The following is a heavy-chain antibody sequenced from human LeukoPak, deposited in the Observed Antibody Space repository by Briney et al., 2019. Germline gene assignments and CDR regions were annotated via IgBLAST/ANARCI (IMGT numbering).Heavy chain of an antibody. Sequence: PSETLSLTCTVSGVSISSLYWSWIRQPPGRGLEWIGYIYDSGSTNYNPSLKSRVTISVDTSKNQFSLKLSSVTAADTAVYYCARHLGHNIAAAGNFDYWGQGTLVTVSS. CDR2: IYDSGST. V-gene: IGHV4-59*08. CDR1: GVSISSLY. D-gene: IGHD6-13*01. J-gene: IGHJ4*02. CDR3: ARHLGHNIAAAGNFDY.